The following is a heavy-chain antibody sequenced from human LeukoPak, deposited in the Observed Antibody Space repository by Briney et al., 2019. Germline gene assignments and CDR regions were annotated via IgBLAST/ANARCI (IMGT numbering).Heavy chain of an antibody. V-gene: IGHV3-11*05. CDR2: ISSSSSYT. J-gene: IGHJ5*02. Sequence: GGSLRLSCAASGFTFSDYYMSWIRQAPGKGLEWVSYISSSSSYTNYADSVKGRFTISRDNAKNSLYLQMNSLRAEDTAVYYCARDTGRTTVADYWFDPWGQGTLVTVSS. CDR3: ARDTGRTTVADYWFDP. CDR1: GFTFSDYY. D-gene: IGHD4-23*01.